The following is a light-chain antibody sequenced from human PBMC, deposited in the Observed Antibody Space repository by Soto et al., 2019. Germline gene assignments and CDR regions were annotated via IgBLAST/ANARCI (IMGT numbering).Light chain of an antibody. CDR1: QSVTSGY. J-gene: IGKJ4*01. CDR3: QQFSSYPLT. Sequence: EIVLTQSPGTLSLSPGERATLSCRASQSVTSGYLAWYQQKPGQAPRLLIFGASSRAPGIPDRFSGGGSGTDFTLTISRLEPEDFAVYYCQQFSSYPLTFGGGTKVDIK. CDR2: GAS. V-gene: IGKV3-20*01.